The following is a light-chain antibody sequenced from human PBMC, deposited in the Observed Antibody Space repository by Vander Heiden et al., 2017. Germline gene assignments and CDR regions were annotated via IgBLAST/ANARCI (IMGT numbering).Light chain of an antibody. CDR1: SNDIGSYNY. J-gene: IGLJ2*01. V-gene: IGLV2-14*01. CDR3: TSYTTSSTRV. Sequence: QSALTQPAFVSGSPVQSITISCTGTSNDIGSYNYVSWYQQYPGKAPKLIIYEVSNRPAGISNRFSGSKSVNTASLTISGLRAEDEGDYYCTSYTTSSTRVFGGGTKLTVL. CDR2: EVS.